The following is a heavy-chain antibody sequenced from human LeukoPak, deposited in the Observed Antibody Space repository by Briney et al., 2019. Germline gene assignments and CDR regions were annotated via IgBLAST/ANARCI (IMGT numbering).Heavy chain of an antibody. Sequence: ASVKVSCKASGYTFTSYGISWVRQAPGQGLEWMGWISAYNGNTNYAQKLQGRVTMTTDTSTSTAYMELRSLRSDDTAVYYCARDPAYDSSGYYGTLFDYWGQGTLVTVSS. CDR1: GYTFTSYG. CDR2: ISAYNGNT. J-gene: IGHJ4*02. CDR3: ARDPAYDSSGYYGTLFDY. D-gene: IGHD3-22*01. V-gene: IGHV1-18*01.